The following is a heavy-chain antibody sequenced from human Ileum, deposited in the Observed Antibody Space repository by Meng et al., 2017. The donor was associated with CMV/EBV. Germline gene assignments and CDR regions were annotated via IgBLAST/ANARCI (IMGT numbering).Heavy chain of an antibody. D-gene: IGHD6-13*01. CDR1: GASICSGDYY. V-gene: IGHV4-30-4*08. CDR2: IFFSGNT. Sequence: QVQPQESGPGPVKPSQTLSLSCTVSGASICSGDYYWSWIRQPPGKGLEWIGYIFFSGNTYYNPSLNNRVIISIDTPRNQFSLKVDSVTAADTAVYYCARFRIAALGNLFDPWGHGTLVTVSS. J-gene: IGHJ5*02. CDR3: ARFRIAALGNLFDP.